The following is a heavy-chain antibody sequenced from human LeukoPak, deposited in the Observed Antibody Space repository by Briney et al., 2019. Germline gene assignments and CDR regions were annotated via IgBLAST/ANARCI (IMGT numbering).Heavy chain of an antibody. D-gene: IGHD2-2*01. J-gene: IGHJ4*02. CDR3: AREMLVIPAAVDY. Sequence: PGGSLRLSCGASGFNFSAFSMSWVRQAPGKGLEWVASISLSGRFIYYADSLKGRFTISRDNAKNSVHLQVNSLRAEDTAVYYCAREMLVIPAAVDYWGLGTLVAVSS. V-gene: IGHV3-21*01. CDR2: ISLSGRFI. CDR1: GFNFSAFS.